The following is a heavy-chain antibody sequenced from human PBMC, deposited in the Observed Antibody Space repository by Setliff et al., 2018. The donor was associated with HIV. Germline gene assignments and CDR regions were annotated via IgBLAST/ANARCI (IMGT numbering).Heavy chain of an antibody. CDR3: ARAPSSYDFWSGYYYYYMDV. Sequence: GGSLRLSCAASGFTVSNTYMSWVRQAPGEGLEWVSIIYSAGSTYYAGSVEGRFTVSRDNSNNTLYLQMNSLRPEDTAVYYCARAPSSYDFWSGYYYYYMDVWGKGTTVTVSS. CDR1: GFTVSNTY. D-gene: IGHD3-3*01. J-gene: IGHJ6*03. V-gene: IGHV3-66*02. CDR2: IYSAGST.